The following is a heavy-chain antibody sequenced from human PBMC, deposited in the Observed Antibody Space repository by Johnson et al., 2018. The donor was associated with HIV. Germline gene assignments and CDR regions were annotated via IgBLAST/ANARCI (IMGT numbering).Heavy chain of an antibody. CDR3: ARRDDIRNGAFDI. CDR2: IYTGSDST. Sequence: VQLVESGGGLVQPGGSLRLSCAVSGYSVTGYNMNWVRQAPVKGLEWVSVIYTGSDSTFYTDSVKGRFTISRDKSKNTQSLQMNSLRAEDTAVYYCARRDDIRNGAFDIWGQGTMFTVSS. CDR1: GYSVTGYN. D-gene: IGHD3-22*01. V-gene: IGHV3-66*04. J-gene: IGHJ3*02.